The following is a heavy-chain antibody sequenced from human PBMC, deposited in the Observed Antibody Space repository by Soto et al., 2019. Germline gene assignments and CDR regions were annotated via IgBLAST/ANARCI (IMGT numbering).Heavy chain of an antibody. V-gene: IGHV1-24*01. CDR3: ATDLVVGYGEALDI. CDR2: FDPEDGET. CDR1: GYTLTELS. D-gene: IGHD5-12*01. J-gene: IGHJ3*02. Sequence: QVQLVQSGDEVQKPGASVTVSCKVSGYTLTELSMHWVRQAPGKVLAWMGSFDPEDGETIYAQKFQGRVTMTEDTSTDTAYMELSSLRSEDTAVYYCATDLVVGYGEALDIWGQGTKVTVSS.